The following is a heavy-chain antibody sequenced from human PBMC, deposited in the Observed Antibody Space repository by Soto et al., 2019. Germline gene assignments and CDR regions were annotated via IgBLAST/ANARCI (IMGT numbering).Heavy chain of an antibody. CDR1: GGSISSGGYY. CDR3: ARVPRLLWFGDAGRFDY. D-gene: IGHD3-10*01. Sequence: PSETLSLTCTVSGGSISSGGYYWNWIRQYPGKGLEWIAYIYQSGTPYYNPSLKSRATISVDRSKNQFSLMLSSVTAADTAVYYCARVPRLLWFGDAGRFDYWGQGTLVTVSS. V-gene: IGHV4-31*03. J-gene: IGHJ4*02. CDR2: IYQSGTP.